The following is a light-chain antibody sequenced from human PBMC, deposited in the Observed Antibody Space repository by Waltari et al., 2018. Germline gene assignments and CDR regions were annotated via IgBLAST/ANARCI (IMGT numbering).Light chain of an antibody. CDR3: QQYGSSPRT. V-gene: IGKV3-20*01. Sequence: EIVLTQSPGTLSLSPGERATLPCRASQSVSSNYLAWYQQKPGQAPRRLIYGASSRATGIPDRFRGRGSGTDFTLTISRLEPEDCALYYCQQYGSSPRTLGQGTKVETK. CDR1: QSVSSNY. CDR2: GAS. J-gene: IGKJ1*01.